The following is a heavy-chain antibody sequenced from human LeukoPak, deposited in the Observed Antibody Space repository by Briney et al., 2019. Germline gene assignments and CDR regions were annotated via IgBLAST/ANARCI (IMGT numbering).Heavy chain of an antibody. CDR1: GYAFTGYY. J-gene: IGHJ4*02. V-gene: IGHV1-2*02. D-gene: IGHD3-10*01. CDR2: INPNNGGT. CDR3: ARDQMVRGVIPFDY. Sequence: GASVKVSCKASGYAFTGYYIHWVRQAPGQGLEWMGWINPNNGGTQYAQKFQGRVTMTRDTSISTTYMELRRLRSDDTAVYYCARDQMVRGVIPFDYWGQGTLVTVSS.